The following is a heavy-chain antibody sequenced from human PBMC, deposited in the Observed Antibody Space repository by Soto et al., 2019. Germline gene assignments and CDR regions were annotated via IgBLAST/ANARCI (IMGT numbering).Heavy chain of an antibody. V-gene: IGHV1-58*01. CDR1: GFTFTSSA. D-gene: IGHD5-12*01. Sequence: SVKVSCKASGFTFTSSAVQWVRQARGQRLEWIGWIVVGSGNTNYAQKFQERVTITRDMSKSTAYMEMSSLRSEDTAVYYCAADLVEMATTDYYYRMDVWGQGTTVTVSS. CDR2: IVVGSGNT. CDR3: AADLVEMATTDYYYRMDV. J-gene: IGHJ6*02.